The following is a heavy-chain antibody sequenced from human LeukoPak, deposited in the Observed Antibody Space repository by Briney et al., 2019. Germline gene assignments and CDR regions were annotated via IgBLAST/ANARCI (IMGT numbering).Heavy chain of an antibody. CDR1: GYTFTSYG. CDR3: ARVPIVVVVAATDY. J-gene: IGHJ4*02. Sequence: ASVKVSCKASGYTFTSYGISWVRRAPGQVLEWMGWISAYNGNTNYAQKLQGRVTMTTDTSTSTAYMELRSLRSDDTAVYYCARVPIVVVVAATDYWGQGTLVTVSS. V-gene: IGHV1-18*01. D-gene: IGHD2-15*01. CDR2: ISAYNGNT.